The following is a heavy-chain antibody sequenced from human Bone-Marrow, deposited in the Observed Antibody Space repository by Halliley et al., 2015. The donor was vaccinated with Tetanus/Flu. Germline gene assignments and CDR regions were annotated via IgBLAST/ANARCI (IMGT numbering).Heavy chain of an antibody. CDR3: ARGFGYYFDNVAKYFDL. D-gene: IGHD3-22*01. V-gene: IGHV3-23*01. Sequence: ISGSGGGTYFADSVEGRFTVSRDNSQNTLSLQMNSLRVEDTAVYYCARGFGYYFDNVAKYFDLWGRGTLVTVSS. CDR2: ISGSGGGT. J-gene: IGHJ2*01.